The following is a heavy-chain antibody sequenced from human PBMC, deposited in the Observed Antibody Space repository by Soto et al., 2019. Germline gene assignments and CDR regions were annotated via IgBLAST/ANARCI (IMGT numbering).Heavy chain of an antibody. D-gene: IGHD1-1*01. V-gene: IGHV4-59*08. CDR3: AKHGGYPKYNFDP. CDR2: IYYSGST. Sequence: QVQLQESGPGLVKPSETLSLTCTVSGGSISNYYWSWIRQPPGKGLEWIGYIYYSGSTNYKPSLRSRAPIPVDTSKRQLSRGLSSVTAADTAMYYGAKHGGYPKYNFDPGGQGTRVTVPS. CDR1: GGSISNYY. J-gene: IGHJ5*02.